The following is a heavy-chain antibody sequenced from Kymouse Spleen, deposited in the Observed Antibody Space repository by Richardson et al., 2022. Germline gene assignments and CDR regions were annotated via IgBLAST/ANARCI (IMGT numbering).Heavy chain of an antibody. CDR3: ARGITGTTNWFDP. Sequence: QVQLVESGGGVVQPGRSLRLSCAASGFTFSSYGMHWVRQAPGKGLEWVAVIWYDGSNKYYADSVKGRFTISRDNSKNTLYLQMNSLRAEDTAVYYCARGITGTTNWFDPWGQGTLVTVSS. CDR1: GFTFSSYG. CDR2: IWYDGSNK. D-gene: IGHD1-7*01. J-gene: IGHJ5*02. V-gene: IGHV3-33*01.